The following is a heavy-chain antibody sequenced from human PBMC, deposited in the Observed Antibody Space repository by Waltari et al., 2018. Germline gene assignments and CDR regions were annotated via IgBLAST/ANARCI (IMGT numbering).Heavy chain of an antibody. CDR3: ARDSGTCRGDNCNHFNY. CDR2: IGGTT. CDR1: GFIFSSYE. D-gene: IGHD1-20*01. J-gene: IGHJ4*02. V-gene: IGHV3-48*03. Sequence: EVQLVESGGGLAQPGGSLRLSCVASGFIFSSYEMNWVRQAPGKGLEWISYIGGTTHYADSVKGRFTISRDNDKNSLYLQMNSLSAEDTAVYYCARDSGTCRGDNCNHFNYWGPGTLVTVSS.